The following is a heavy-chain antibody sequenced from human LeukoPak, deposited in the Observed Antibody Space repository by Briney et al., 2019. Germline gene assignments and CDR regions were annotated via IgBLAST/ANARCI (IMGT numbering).Heavy chain of an antibody. V-gene: IGHV3-74*01. CDR1: GFTLSSYW. D-gene: IGHD2-15*01. J-gene: IGHJ5*02. CDR3: ASTFGTLERILHPFDP. Sequence: GGTLRLSCAASGFTLSSYWMHWVRQAPGKGLVWVSRINTDGRSTSYADSVKGRFTISRVNVKKTLYQQMNSLRAEDTAVYYWASTFGTLERILHPFDPWGQGTLVTVSS. CDR2: INTDGRST.